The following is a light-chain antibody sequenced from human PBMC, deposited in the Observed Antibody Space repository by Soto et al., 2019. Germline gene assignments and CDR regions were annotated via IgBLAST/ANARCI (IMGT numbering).Light chain of an antibody. CDR3: SSYTSSSPYV. Sequence: QSVLTQPASVSGSPGQSITISCTGTSSDIGGYYYVSWYQHHPGKAPKLLIYQVTNRPSGVSHRFSGSKSGNTASLTISGLQAEDEADYYCSSYTSSSPYVFGTGTKVTVL. V-gene: IGLV2-14*01. CDR1: SSDIGGYYY. J-gene: IGLJ1*01. CDR2: QVT.